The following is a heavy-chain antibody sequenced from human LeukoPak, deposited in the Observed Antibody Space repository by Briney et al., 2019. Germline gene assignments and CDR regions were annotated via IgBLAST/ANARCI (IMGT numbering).Heavy chain of an antibody. Sequence: GGSLRLSCAASGFTFSSYSMNWVRQAPGKGLEWVSYISHSSSTIYYADSVKGRFTISRDNAKNSLYLQMSSLRAEDTAVYHCVRDTDSGYFFEMWGQGTMVTVSS. J-gene: IGHJ3*02. V-gene: IGHV3-48*04. CDR2: ISHSSSTI. D-gene: IGHD3-22*01. CDR1: GFTFSSYS. CDR3: VRDTDSGYFFEM.